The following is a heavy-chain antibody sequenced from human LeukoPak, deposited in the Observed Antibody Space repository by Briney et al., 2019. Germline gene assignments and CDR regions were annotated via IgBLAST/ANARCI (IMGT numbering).Heavy chain of an antibody. CDR2: INWNGGST. J-gene: IGHJ6*03. V-gene: IGHV3-20*04. D-gene: IGHD2-2*01. Sequence: GRSLRLSCAASGFTFDDYGMSWVRQAPGKGLEWVSGINWNGGSTGYADSVKGRFTISRDNAKNSLYLQMNSLRAEDTALYYCARRRKRGCSSTSCYGAIYYYYYMDVWGKGTTVTVSS. CDR1: GFTFDDYG. CDR3: ARRRKRGCSSTSCYGAIYYYYYMDV.